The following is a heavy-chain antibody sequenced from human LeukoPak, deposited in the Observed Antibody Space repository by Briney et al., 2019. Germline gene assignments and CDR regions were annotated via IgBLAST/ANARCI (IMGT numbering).Heavy chain of an antibody. CDR1: GFTVSSNY. V-gene: IGHV3-53*01. CDR2: IYSGGST. J-gene: IGHJ4*02. D-gene: IGHD5-24*01. Sequence: PGGSLRLSCAASGFTVSSNYMSWVRQAPGKGLEWVSVIYSGGSTYYADSAKGRFTISRDNSKNTLYLQMNSLRAEDTAVYYCARDELSRDGYNKGYWGQGTLVTVSS. CDR3: ARDELSRDGYNKGY.